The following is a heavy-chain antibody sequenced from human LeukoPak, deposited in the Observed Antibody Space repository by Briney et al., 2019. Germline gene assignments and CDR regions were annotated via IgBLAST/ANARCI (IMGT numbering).Heavy chain of an antibody. CDR1: GFTVSSNY. CDR3: ARVLGSYYYATDV. V-gene: IGHV3-66*02. CDR2: IYGGGST. J-gene: IGHJ6*02. Sequence: SGGSLRLSCAAASGFTVSSNYMSWVRQAPGKGLEWVSVIYGGGSTSYADSVKGRFTFSRDTSKSTLYLQMNSLRPEDTAVYYCARVLGSYYYATDVWGQGTTVTVSS. D-gene: IGHD7-27*01.